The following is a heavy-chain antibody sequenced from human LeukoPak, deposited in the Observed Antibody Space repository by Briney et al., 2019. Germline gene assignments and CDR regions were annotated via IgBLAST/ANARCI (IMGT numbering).Heavy chain of an antibody. CDR3: AKDKGWGYSAYDCYGMDV. CDR1: GFTFSSYA. J-gene: IGHJ6*02. V-gene: IGHV3-23*01. Sequence: PGGSLRLSRAASGFTFSSYAMSWVRQAPGKGLEWVSGISGSGGSTYYADSVKGRFTIFRDNSKNTLYLQMNSLRAEDTAVYYCAKDKGWGYSAYDCYGMDVWGQGTTVTVSS. CDR2: ISGSGGST. D-gene: IGHD1-26*01.